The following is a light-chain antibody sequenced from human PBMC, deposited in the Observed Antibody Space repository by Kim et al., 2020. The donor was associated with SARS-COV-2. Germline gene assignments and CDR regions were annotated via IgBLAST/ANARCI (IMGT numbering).Light chain of an antibody. CDR1: QSVSSSY. CDR2: GAS. J-gene: IGKJ1*01. V-gene: IGKV3-20*01. CDR3: QQNGSSRT. Sequence: EIVLTQSPGTLSLSPGERATLSCRASQSVSSSYLAWYQQNPGQAPRLLIYGASSRATGIPDRFSGSGSGTDFTLTISRLEPEDFAVYYCQQNGSSRTFGQGSKVDIK.